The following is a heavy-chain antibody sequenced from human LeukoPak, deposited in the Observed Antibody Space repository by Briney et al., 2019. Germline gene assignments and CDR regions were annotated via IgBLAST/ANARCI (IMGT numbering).Heavy chain of an antibody. V-gene: IGHV3-30-3*01. CDR3: ARDREMATIFGFDY. CDR2: ISYDGSNK. CDR1: GFTFSSYA. D-gene: IGHD5-24*01. J-gene: IGHJ4*02. Sequence: GRSLRLSCAASGFTFSSYAMHWVRQAPGKGLEWVAVISYDGSNKYYADSVKGRFTISRDNSKNTLYLQMNSLRAEDTAVYYCARDREMATIFGFDYWGQGTLVTVSS.